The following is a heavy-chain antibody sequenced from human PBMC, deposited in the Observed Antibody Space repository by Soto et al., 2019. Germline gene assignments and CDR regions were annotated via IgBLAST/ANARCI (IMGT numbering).Heavy chain of an antibody. CDR1: GYTFTSYD. V-gene: IGHV1-8*01. Sequence: ASVKVSCKASGYTFTSYDINWVRQATGQGLEWMGGINPNSGKTNYAQKFQGRVTMTTDESTSTAYMELSSLRSEDTAVYYCARSQGSSTSLEIYYYYYYGMDVWGQGTTVTVSS. CDR2: INPNSGKT. CDR3: ARSQGSSTSLEIYYYYYYGMDV. J-gene: IGHJ6*02. D-gene: IGHD2-2*01.